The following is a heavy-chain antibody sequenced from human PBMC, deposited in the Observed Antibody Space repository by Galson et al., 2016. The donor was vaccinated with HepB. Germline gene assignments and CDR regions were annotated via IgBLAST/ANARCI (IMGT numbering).Heavy chain of an antibody. CDR2: IMADGERT. D-gene: IGHD1-1*01. CDR3: VKDLSFDVPGTEYFQH. J-gene: IGHJ1*01. CDR1: GFSFSTYT. Sequence: SLRLSCATSGFSFSTYTMSWVRQAPGQGLEWVSAIMADGERTYYADSVKGRFTISRDNPKNTLYLQMNSLRAEDTALYRCVKDLSFDVPGTEYFQHWGQGGLVIVSS. V-gene: IGHV3-23*01.